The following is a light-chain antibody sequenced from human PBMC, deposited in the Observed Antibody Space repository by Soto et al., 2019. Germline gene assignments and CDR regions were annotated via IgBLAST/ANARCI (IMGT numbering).Light chain of an antibody. Sequence: DIQLTQSPSSLSASVGDRVTITCQASQDINRYLNWYQQKPGKAPKLLIYDASNLQTGVPSRFSGSGSETSFTIIISSLQPEDIATYYCQQYDDDIRTFGEGTKVE. V-gene: IGKV1-33*01. CDR2: DAS. CDR3: QQYDDDIRT. J-gene: IGKJ4*01. CDR1: QDINRY.